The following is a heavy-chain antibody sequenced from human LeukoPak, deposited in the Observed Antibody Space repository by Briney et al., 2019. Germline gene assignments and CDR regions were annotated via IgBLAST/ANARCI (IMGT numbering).Heavy chain of an antibody. CDR1: GFTFTNFP. J-gene: IGHJ5*02. CDR3: TKDIEHFDP. Sequence: GGSLRLSCAASGFTFTNFPMSWVRQAPGKGLEWVSGLSRGGAKTFYAPSVKGRFTISRDDSNSTVFLHMKRLRVEDTAMYYCTKDIEHFDPLGQGTLVIVSS. D-gene: IGHD3-3*02. V-gene: IGHV3-23*01. CDR2: LSRGGAKT.